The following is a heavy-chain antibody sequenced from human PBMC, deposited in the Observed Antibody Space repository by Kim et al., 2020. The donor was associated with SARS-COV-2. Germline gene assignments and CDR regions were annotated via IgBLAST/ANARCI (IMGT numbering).Heavy chain of an antibody. D-gene: IGHD1-26*01. CDR2: INAGNGNT. Sequence: ASVKVSCKASGYTFTSYAMHWVRQAPGQRLEWMGWINAGNGNTKYSQKFQGRVTITRDTSASTAYMEVSSLRSEDTAVYYCARVLGPNGMDVWGQGTTVTVSS. CDR1: GYTFTSYA. J-gene: IGHJ6*02. V-gene: IGHV1-3*01. CDR3: ARVLGPNGMDV.